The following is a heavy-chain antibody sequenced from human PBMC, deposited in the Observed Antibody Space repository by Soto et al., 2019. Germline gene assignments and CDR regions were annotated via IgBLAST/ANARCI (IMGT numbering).Heavy chain of an antibody. J-gene: IGHJ5*02. D-gene: IGHD3-10*01. CDR3: ARGAVVNLVRGVMGGNWFDP. CDR2: IYHTGAT. CDR1: PAPLPPLDYY. Sequence: QVQLQESGPGPLPPSPPPPPPRPAPPAPLPPLDYYWTWIRQPPGKGLEWIGHIYHTGATYYNPSLESRVVMSVDTSNNQFSLKLSSVTAADTAVFYCARGAVVNLVRGVMGGNWFDPWGQGTLVTVSS. V-gene: IGHV4-30-4*01.